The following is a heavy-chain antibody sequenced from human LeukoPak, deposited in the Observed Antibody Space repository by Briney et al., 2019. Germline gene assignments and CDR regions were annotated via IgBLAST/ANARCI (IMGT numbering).Heavy chain of an antibody. CDR3: ARTVPEFDY. D-gene: IGHD3-10*01. Sequence: GGSLRLSCTASGFSFSNAWVSWVRQAPGKGLEWVSYISSSSSTKYYADSVKGRFTISRDNAKNSLYLQMNSLRDEDTAVYYCARTVPEFDYWGQGTLVTVSS. J-gene: IGHJ4*02. CDR2: ISSSSSTK. CDR1: GFSFSNAW. V-gene: IGHV3-48*02.